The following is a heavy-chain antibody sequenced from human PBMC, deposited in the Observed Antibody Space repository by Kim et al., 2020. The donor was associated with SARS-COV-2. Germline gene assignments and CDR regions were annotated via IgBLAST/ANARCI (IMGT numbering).Heavy chain of an antibody. CDR1: GFTFSSYA. Sequence: GGSLRLSCAASGFTFSSYAMSWVRQAPGKGLEWVSAISGSGGSTYYADSVKGRFTISRDNSKNTLYLQMNSLRAEDTAVYYCAKDRSAGATTLYYFDYWGQGTLVTVSS. CDR3: AKDRSAGATTLYYFDY. J-gene: IGHJ4*02. V-gene: IGHV3-23*01. CDR2: ISGSGGST. D-gene: IGHD1-26*01.